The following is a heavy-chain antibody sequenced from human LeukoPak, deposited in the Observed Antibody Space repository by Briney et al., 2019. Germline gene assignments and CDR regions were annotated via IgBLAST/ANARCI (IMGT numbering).Heavy chain of an antibody. CDR2: IIPIFGTA. V-gene: IGHV1-69*05. D-gene: IGHD2-21*02. CDR1: GGTFSSYA. CDR3: ARAYCGGDCYGAGYYYMDV. J-gene: IGHJ6*03. Sequence: ASVKVSCKASGGTFSSYAISWVRQAPGQGLEWMGRIIPIFGTANCAQKFQGRVTIITDESTSTAYMELSSLRSEDTAVYYCARAYCGGDCYGAGYYYMDVWGKGTTVTVSS.